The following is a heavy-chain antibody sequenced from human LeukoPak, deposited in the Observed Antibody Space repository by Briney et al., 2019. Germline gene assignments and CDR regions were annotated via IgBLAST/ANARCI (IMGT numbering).Heavy chain of an antibody. CDR3: ATYYDSSGYQDY. V-gene: IGHV1-2*02. CDR2: INPNSGGT. CDR1: GYTFTTYA. D-gene: IGHD3-22*01. J-gene: IGHJ4*02. Sequence: ASVKVSCKASGYTFTTYAMNWVRQAPGQGLEWMGWINPNSGGTNYAQKFQGRVTMTRDTSISTAYMELSRLRSEDTAVYYCATYYDSSGYQDYWGQGTLVTVSS.